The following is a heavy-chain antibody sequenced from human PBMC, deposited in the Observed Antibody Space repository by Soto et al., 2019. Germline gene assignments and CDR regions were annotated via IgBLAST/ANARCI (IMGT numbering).Heavy chain of an antibody. CDR1: GGSISSGGYS. Sequence: QLQLQESGSGLVKPSQTLSLTCAVSGGSISSGGYSWSWIRQPPGKGLEWIGYIYHSGSTYYNPSLKSRVTISVDRSKNQFSLKLSSVTAADTAVYYCARAFKDSDYVKGYYYGMDVWGQGTTVTVSS. CDR3: ARAFKDSDYVKGYYYGMDV. D-gene: IGHD4-4*01. CDR2: IYHSGST. J-gene: IGHJ6*02. V-gene: IGHV4-30-2*01.